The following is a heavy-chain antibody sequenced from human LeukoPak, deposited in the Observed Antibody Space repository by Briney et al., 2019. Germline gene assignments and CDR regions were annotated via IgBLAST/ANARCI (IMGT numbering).Heavy chain of an antibody. CDR3: ARRLLWFGGAFGFDP. V-gene: IGHV4-59*01. CDR1: GGSISSYY. J-gene: IGHJ5*02. D-gene: IGHD3-10*01. CDR2: IYYSGST. Sequence: NPSETLSLTCTVSGGSISSYYWSWIRQPPGKGLEWFGYIYYSGSTNYNPSLKSRVTISVDTSKNQFSLKLSSVTAADTAVYYCARRLLWFGGAFGFDPWGQGTLVTVSS.